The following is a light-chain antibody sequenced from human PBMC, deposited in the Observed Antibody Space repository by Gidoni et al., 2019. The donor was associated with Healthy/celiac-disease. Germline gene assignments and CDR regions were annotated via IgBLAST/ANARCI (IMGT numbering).Light chain of an antibody. V-gene: IGKV3-11*01. CDR3: QQRSNWPPWT. CDR2: DAS. J-gene: IGKJ1*01. Sequence: EIVLTQSPATLSLSPVARATLSCRASQSVSSYVAWYQQKTGQAPRPLIYDASNRATGSPARFSGSGSGTDVTLTISSLEPEDFAGYYCQQRSNWPPWTCGQGTKVEIK. CDR1: QSVSSY.